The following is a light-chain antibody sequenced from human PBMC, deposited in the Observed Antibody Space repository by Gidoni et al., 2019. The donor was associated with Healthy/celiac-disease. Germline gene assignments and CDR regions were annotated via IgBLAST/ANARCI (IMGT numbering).Light chain of an antibody. CDR2: QDS. CDR3: QAWDSSSVV. CDR1: KLGDKY. Sequence: SYELPQPPSVSVSPGQPSSITCSGDKLGDKYACWYQQQPGQSPVLVIYQDSKRPSGIPERFSGSNSGNTATLTISGTQAMDEADYYCQAWDSSSVVFGGGTKLTVL. J-gene: IGLJ2*01. V-gene: IGLV3-1*01.